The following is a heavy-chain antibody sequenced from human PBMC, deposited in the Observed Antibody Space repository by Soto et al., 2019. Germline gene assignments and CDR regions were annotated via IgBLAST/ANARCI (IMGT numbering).Heavy chain of an antibody. CDR3: ARDLAVAGRYYYNGMDV. V-gene: IGHV3-33*01. Sequence: QVQLVESGGGVVQPGRSLRLSCAASGFTFSSYGMHWVRQAPGKGLEWVAVIWYDESNKYYADSVKGRFTISRDNSKNTLYLQMNSLRAEDTAVYYCARDLAVAGRYYYNGMDVWGQGTTVTVSS. CDR2: IWYDESNK. J-gene: IGHJ6*02. CDR1: GFTFSSYG. D-gene: IGHD6-19*01.